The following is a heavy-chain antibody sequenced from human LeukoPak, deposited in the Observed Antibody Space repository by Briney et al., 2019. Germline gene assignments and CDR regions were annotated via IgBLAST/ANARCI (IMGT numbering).Heavy chain of an antibody. CDR3: AGDNSLGDTAWWFDP. CDR2: INPSGSST. CDR1: GYSFTSYY. Sequence: GASVKVSCKASGYSFTSYYMHWVRQAPGQGLEWMGLINPSGSSTTYAQKFQGRVTMTRDMSTSTDYMELTSLTSDDTAVYYCAGDNSLGDTAWWFDPWGQGTLVTVSS. D-gene: IGHD1-26*01. J-gene: IGHJ5*02. V-gene: IGHV1-46*01.